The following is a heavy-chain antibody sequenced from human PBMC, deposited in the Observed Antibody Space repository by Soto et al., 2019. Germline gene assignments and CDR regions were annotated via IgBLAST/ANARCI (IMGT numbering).Heavy chain of an antibody. J-gene: IGHJ6*02. CDR1: AFTFSSYS. D-gene: IGHD4-17*01. V-gene: IGHV3-48*02. Sequence: SGGSLRLSCAASAFTFSSYSMNWVLQAPVKGQEWVSYISSSSCTIYYADSVKGRFTISRDNAKNSLYLQMNSLRDEDTAVYYCARDKEHTYGDYVHYYGMDVWGQGTTVTVSS. CDR2: ISSSSCTI. CDR3: ARDKEHTYGDYVHYYGMDV.